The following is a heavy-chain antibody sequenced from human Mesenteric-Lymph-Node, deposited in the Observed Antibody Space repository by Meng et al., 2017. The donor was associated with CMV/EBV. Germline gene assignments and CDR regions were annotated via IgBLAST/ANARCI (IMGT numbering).Heavy chain of an antibody. V-gene: IGHV3-21*01. CDR2: ISSRSNYI. J-gene: IGHJ5*02. CDR3: ARDGGRYFDWLTPYTFDP. CDR1: GFSFSIYS. Sequence: GGSLRLSCDASGFSFSIYSMSWVRQAPGKGLEWVSSISSRSNYIYYADSVKGRFTISRDNAKNSLYLQMNSLRVEDTAVYYCARDGGRYFDWLTPYTFDPWGQGTLVTVPQ. D-gene: IGHD3-9*01.